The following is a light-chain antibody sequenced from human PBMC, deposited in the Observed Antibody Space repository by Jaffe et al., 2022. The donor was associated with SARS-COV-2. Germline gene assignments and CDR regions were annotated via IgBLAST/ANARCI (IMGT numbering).Light chain of an antibody. CDR3: QQYHNWPRT. V-gene: IGKV3-15*01. CDR2: GAS. J-gene: IGKJ1*01. Sequence: EIVMTQSPATLSVSPGGGATLSCRASQSVSSNLAWYQQKPGQAPRLLIYGASTRATGIPATFSGSGSGTEFTLTISSLQSEDFAVYYCQQYHNWPRTFGQGTKVEIK. CDR1: QSVSSN.